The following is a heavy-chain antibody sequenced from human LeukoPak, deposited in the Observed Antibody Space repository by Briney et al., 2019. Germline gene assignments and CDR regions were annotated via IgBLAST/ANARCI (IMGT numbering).Heavy chain of an antibody. CDR3: AKRDYSNYDLDY. CDR2: ISGSGGST. V-gene: IGHV3-23*01. Sequence: PGRSLRLSCAASGFTFSSYGMHWVRQAPGKGLERVSAISGSGGSTYYADSVKGRFTISRDNSKNTLYLQMNSLRAEDTAVYYCAKRDYSNYDLDYWGQGTLVTVSS. D-gene: IGHD4-11*01. J-gene: IGHJ4*02. CDR1: GFTFSSYG.